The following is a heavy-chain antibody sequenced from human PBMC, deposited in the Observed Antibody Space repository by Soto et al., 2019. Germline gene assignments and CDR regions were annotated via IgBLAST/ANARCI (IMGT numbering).Heavy chain of an antibody. V-gene: IGHV3-23*01. CDR3: AKDRLAGNFDY. CDR2: ISATGGST. Sequence: GGSLRLSCAASGFTFNNYAMNWVRQAPGKGLEWVATISATGGSTYYADSVKGRFTISRDNSKNTLYLQMNGLRVEDTAVYYCAKDRLAGNFDYWGQGTQVTAPQ. CDR1: GFTFNNYA. J-gene: IGHJ4*02.